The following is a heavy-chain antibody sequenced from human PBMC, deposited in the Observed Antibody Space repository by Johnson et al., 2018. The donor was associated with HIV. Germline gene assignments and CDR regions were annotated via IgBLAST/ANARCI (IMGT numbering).Heavy chain of an antibody. J-gene: IGHJ3*02. V-gene: IGHV3-66*04. CDR1: GFTVGSNY. CDR3: ARLKWELLDNDAFDI. CDR2: IYSGGTT. D-gene: IGHD1-26*01. Sequence: MLLVESGGGLVQPGGSLRLSCAASGFTVGSNYMNWVRQAPGKGLEWVSVIYSGGTTYYADSVKGRFIISRDSSKNTLYLQMNSLRAEDTALYYCARLKWELLDNDAFDIWGQGTMVTVSS.